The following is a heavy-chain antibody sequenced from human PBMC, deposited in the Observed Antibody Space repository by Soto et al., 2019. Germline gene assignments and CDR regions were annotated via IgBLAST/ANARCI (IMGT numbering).Heavy chain of an antibody. Sequence: GGSLRLSCAASGFTFSSYSMNWVRQAPGKGLEWVSSISSSSSYIYYADSVKGRFTISRDNAKNSLYLQMNSLRAEDTAVYYCARAQRGDSSSFLGYYGMDVWGQGTTVTVSS. CDR3: ARAQRGDSSSFLGYYGMDV. CDR1: GFTFSSYS. J-gene: IGHJ6*02. CDR2: ISSSSSYI. D-gene: IGHD6-6*01. V-gene: IGHV3-21*01.